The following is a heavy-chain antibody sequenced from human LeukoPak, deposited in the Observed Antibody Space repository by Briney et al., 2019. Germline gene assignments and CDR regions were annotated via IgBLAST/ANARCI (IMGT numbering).Heavy chain of an antibody. V-gene: IGHV3-21*01. J-gene: IGHJ3*02. CDR3: ARSYYYDSSGYYHDAFDI. CDR1: GFTFSSYS. D-gene: IGHD3-22*01. CDR2: ISSSSSYI. Sequence: GGSLRLSCAASGFTFSSYSMNWVRQAPGKGLEWVSSISSSSSYIYHADSVKGRFTISRDNAKNSLYLQMNSLRAEDTAVYYCARSYYYDSSGYYHDAFDIWGQGTMVTVSS.